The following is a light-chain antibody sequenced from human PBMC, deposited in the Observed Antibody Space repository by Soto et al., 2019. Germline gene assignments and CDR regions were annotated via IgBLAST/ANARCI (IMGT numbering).Light chain of an antibody. Sequence: EIVLTQSPATLSLSPGERATLSCRASQSVSSYLAWNQQKPGQAPRLLIYDASNRATGIPARFSGSGSGTDFTLTISSLEPEDFAVYYCQQRSNWPPGLTFGGGNKVEIK. CDR3: QQRSNWPPGLT. CDR1: QSVSSY. J-gene: IGKJ4*01. V-gene: IGKV3-11*01. CDR2: DAS.